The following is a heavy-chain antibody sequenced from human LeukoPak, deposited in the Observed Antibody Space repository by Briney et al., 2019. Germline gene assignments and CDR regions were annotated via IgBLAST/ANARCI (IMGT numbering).Heavy chain of an antibody. D-gene: IGHD2-15*01. CDR1: VYTFTTYG. V-gene: IGHV1-2*02. CDR3: ARDAGYCTGGSCWYFDH. CDR2: ININSGGT. J-gene: IGHJ4*02. Sequence: GASVTVSFKASVYTFTTYGFSWVRQAPGQGLEWMGWININSGGTNFAQRFQGRVTMTRDTSISTAYMDLSRLISDDTAVYYCARDAGYCTGGSCWYFDHWGQGTLVTVSS.